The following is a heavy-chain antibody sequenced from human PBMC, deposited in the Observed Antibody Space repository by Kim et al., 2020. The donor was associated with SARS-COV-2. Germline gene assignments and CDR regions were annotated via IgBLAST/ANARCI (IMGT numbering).Heavy chain of an antibody. J-gene: IGHJ3*02. CDR3: ATPGTDAFDI. V-gene: IGHV7-4-1*02. D-gene: IGHD1-1*01. CDR2: P. Sequence: PTYAQGFTGRFVFSLDTSVSTAYLQISSLKAEDTAVYYCATPGTDAFDIWGQGTMVTVSS.